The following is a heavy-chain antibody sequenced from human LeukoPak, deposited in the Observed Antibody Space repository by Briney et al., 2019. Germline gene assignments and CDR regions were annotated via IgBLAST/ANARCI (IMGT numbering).Heavy chain of an antibody. D-gene: IGHD3-10*01. J-gene: IGHJ4*02. V-gene: IGHV4-39*01. CDR1: GGSISSSSYY. CDR3: ASPGYYYGSGSPLDY. Sequence: PSETLSLTCTVSGGSISSSSYYWGWIRQPPGKGLEWIGSIYYSGSTYYNPSLKSRVTISVDTSKNQFSLKLSSVTAAGTAVYYCASPGYYYGSGSPLDYWGQGTLVTVSS. CDR2: IYYSGST.